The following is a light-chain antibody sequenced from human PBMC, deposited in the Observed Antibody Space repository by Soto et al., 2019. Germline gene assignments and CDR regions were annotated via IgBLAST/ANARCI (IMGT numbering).Light chain of an antibody. J-gene: IGLJ2*01. V-gene: IGLV4-69*01. Sequence: QSVLTQSPSASASLGASVKLTCTLSSGHSSYAIAWHQQQPEKGPRYLMKLNSDGSHSKGDGIPDRFSGSSSGAERYLTISSVQSEDEVDYYCQTWGTGIVVFGGGTKLTVL. CDR1: SGHSSYA. CDR3: QTWGTGIVV. CDR2: LNSDGSH.